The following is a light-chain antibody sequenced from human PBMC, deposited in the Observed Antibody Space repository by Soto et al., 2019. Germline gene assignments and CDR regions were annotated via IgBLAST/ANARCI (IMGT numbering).Light chain of an antibody. Sequence: EIVLTQSPATLSLSPGERAILSCRASQSISSFLPWYQHKPGQPPSLLIHDASKRATGIPAKFSGSGSGTDFALTMTSLEPEDCGVYTCQQRSNWYTFGQRTQLEIK. V-gene: IGKV3-11*01. J-gene: IGKJ2*01. CDR1: QSISSF. CDR2: DAS. CDR3: QQRSNWYT.